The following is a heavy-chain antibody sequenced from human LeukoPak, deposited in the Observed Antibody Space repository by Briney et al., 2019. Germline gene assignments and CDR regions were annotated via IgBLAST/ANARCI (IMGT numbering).Heavy chain of an antibody. CDR1: GFTFSSYA. CDR3: AKGDRYCSGGSCPYYYYYYGMDV. V-gene: IGHV3-23*01. CDR2: ISGSGGST. J-gene: IGHJ6*02. Sequence: GGSLRLSCAASGFTFSSYAMSWVRRAPGKGLEWVSAISGSGGSTYYADSVKGRFTISRDNSKNTLYLQMNSLRAEDTAVYYCAKGDRYCSGGSCPYYYYYYGMDVWGQGTTVTVSS. D-gene: IGHD2-15*01.